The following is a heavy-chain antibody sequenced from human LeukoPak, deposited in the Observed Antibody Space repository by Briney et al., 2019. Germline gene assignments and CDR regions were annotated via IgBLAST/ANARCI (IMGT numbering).Heavy chain of an antibody. J-gene: IGHJ5*02. D-gene: IGHD2/OR15-2a*01. CDR3: ARTGDYFQAA. CDR2: VYYSGST. V-gene: IGHV4-39*01. CDR1: GGSISGSGYY. Sequence: PSETLSLTCTVSGGSISGSGYYWGWIRQPPGKGLEWIGSVYYSGSTYYNPSLKSRVTISVDTSKNQFSLKLSSVTAAYTAVYYCARTGDYFQAAWGQGTLVTVSS.